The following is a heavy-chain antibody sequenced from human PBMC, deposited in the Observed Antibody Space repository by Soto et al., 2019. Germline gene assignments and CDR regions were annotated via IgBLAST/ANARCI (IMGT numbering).Heavy chain of an antibody. Sequence: SETLSLTCSVSGGSISRGGYYWSLLRQHPGKSLERIGYIYYSGSTYYNPSLKSRVTISVDTSKNQFSLKLSSVTAADTAVYYCARVYDTAMVYYFAYRGQGTLVTVSS. CDR1: GGSISRGGYY. J-gene: IGHJ4*02. CDR3: ARVYDTAMVYYFAY. CDR2: IYYSGST. V-gene: IGHV4-31*03. D-gene: IGHD5-18*01.